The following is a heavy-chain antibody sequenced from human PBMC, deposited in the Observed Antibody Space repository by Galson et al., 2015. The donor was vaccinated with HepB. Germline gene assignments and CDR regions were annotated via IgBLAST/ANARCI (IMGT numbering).Heavy chain of an antibody. D-gene: IGHD6-13*01. CDR2: ISAYNGNT. CDR1: GYTFTSYG. J-gene: IGHJ3*02. CDR3: AKGDVRGGYDSSPIYSSNWYTYAFDI. Sequence: SVKVSCKASGYTFTSYGISWVRQAPGQGLEWMGWISAYNGNTNYAQKLQGRVTMTTDTSTSTAYMELRSLRSDDTAVYYCAKGDVRGGYDSSPIYSSNWYTYAFDIWGQGTMVTASS. V-gene: IGHV1-18*01.